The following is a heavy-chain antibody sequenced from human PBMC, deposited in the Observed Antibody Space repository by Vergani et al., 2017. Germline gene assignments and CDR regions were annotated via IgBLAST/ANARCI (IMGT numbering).Heavy chain of an antibody. J-gene: IGHJ4*01. V-gene: IGHV4-4*03. D-gene: IGHD2-2*02. Sequence: QVQLQESGPGLVKPPGTLSLTCAVSGDSISSNNCWTWVRQPPGKGLEWIGEICHTEDTKYSPSLKSRVTVSVDESRNLVSLRLNSVTAADTAVYYCATIGYRRWGYYFDYWGHGILVTVSS. CDR2: ICHTEDT. CDR1: GDSISSNNC. CDR3: ATIGYRRWGYYFDY.